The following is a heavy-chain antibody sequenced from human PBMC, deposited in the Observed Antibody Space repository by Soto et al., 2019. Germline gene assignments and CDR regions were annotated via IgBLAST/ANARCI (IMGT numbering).Heavy chain of an antibody. Sequence: QVQLQESGPGLVKPSGTLSLTCGVSGGSISSSNWWSWVRQPPGKGLEWIGQMYHSGNTNYNPSFKSRVTMSIDKSENQFSMKLTSVTAADTAVYHWARVGDYTWGSYRIDAFDIWGQGTMVIVSS. CDR2: MYHSGNT. V-gene: IGHV4-4*02. CDR1: GGSISSSNW. J-gene: IGHJ3*02. D-gene: IGHD3-16*02. CDR3: ARVGDYTWGSYRIDAFDI.